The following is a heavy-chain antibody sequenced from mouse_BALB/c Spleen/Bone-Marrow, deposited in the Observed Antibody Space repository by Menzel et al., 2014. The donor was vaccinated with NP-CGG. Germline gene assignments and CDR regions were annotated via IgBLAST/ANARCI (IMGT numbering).Heavy chain of an antibody. J-gene: IGHJ1*01. CDR1: GYSITSDYA. V-gene: IGHV3-2*02. Sequence: EVQLVESGPGLVKPSQSLSLTCTVTGYSITSDYAWNWIRQFPGNKLEWLGYINYSGSTSYNPSLKSRISITRDTSKNQFFLQLNSVATEDTATFYCARSRGLRRDWYFDVWGAGTTVTVSS. CDR2: INYSGST. CDR3: ARSRGLRRDWYFDV. D-gene: IGHD2-4*01.